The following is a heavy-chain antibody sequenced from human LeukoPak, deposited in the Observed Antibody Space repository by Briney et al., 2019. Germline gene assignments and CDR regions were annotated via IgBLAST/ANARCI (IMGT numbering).Heavy chain of an antibody. D-gene: IGHD6-6*01. J-gene: IGHJ4*02. V-gene: IGHV3-64*05. CDR3: VKGFDYSSSQMDS. CDR2: INTNGANT. Sequence: PGGSLRLSCSASGFTFKSYAMHWVRQAPGKGLEYVSSINTNGANTYYADSVKGRFTISRDNSRNTVYVQMNSLTPEDTAVYYCVKGFDYSSSQMDSWGQGTLATVSS. CDR1: GFTFKSYA.